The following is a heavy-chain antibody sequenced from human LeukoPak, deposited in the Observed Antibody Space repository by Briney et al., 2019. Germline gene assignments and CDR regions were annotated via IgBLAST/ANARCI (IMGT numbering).Heavy chain of an antibody. J-gene: IGHJ5*02. CDR2: IWYDGSNK. V-gene: IGHV3-33*01. CDR1: GFTFSSYG. CDR3: ARDALTYYYGSGSYLSST. Sequence: PGRSLRLSCAASGFTFSSYGMHWVRQAPGKGLEWVAVIWYDGSNKYYADSVKGRFTISRDNSKNTLYLQMNSLRAEDTAVYYCARDALTYYYGSGSYLSSTWGQGTLVTVSS. D-gene: IGHD3-10*01.